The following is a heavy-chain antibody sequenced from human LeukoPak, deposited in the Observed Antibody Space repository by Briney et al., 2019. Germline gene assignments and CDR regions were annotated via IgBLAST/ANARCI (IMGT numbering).Heavy chain of an antibody. V-gene: IGHV4-59*01. Sequence: SETLSLTCTVSGGSISSYYWSWIRQPPGKGLGRIGFIYYSGSTNYNPSLKSRVTISVDTSKNQSSLKSSSVTAADTAVYYCARVVAVAGSNWFDPWGQGTLVTVSS. CDR1: GGSISSYY. CDR3: ARVVAVAGSNWFDP. D-gene: IGHD6-19*01. CDR2: IYYSGST. J-gene: IGHJ5*02.